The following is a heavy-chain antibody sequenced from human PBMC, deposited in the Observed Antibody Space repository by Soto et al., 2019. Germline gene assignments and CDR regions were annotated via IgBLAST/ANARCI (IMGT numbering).Heavy chain of an antibody. CDR2: IYPGDSDT. CDR3: ARKGIAAAGTEDDAFDI. D-gene: IGHD6-13*01. CDR1: GYRFTSYW. V-gene: IGHV5-51*01. J-gene: IGHJ3*02. Sequence: PGESLKISCKGSGYRFTSYWSGWVRQMPGKGLEWMGIIYPGDSDTRYSPSFQGQVTISADKSISTAYLQWSSLKASDTAMYYCARKGIAAAGTEDDAFDIWGQGTMVTVSS.